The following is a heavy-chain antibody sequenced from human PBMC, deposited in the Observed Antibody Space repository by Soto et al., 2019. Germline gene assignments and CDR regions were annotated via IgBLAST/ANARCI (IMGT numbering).Heavy chain of an antibody. CDR1: GGSISSGGYY. Sequence: SETLSLTCTVSGGSISSGGYYWSWIRQHPGKGLEWIGYIYYSGSTYYNPSLKSRVTISVDTSKNQFSLKLSSVTAADTAVYYCARLRYLDGKYGSVAFDIWGQGTMVTVSS. CDR3: ARLRYLDGKYGSVAFDI. V-gene: IGHV4-31*03. D-gene: IGHD3-10*01. J-gene: IGHJ3*02. CDR2: IYYSGST.